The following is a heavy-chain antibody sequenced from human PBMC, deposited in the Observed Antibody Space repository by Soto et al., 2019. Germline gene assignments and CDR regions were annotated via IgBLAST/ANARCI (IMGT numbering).Heavy chain of an antibody. D-gene: IGHD4-17*01. CDR1: GFTFSSYA. CDR2: ISGSGGIT. Sequence: EVQLLESGGGLVQPGESLRLSCAASGFTFSSYAMSWVRQAPGKGLEWVSSISGSGGITYYADSVTGRFTISRDTYMNTLILQMNRLRAEDTAVYYCARVWERTVTTRKYFYGMDVWGQGTTVTVSS. J-gene: IGHJ6*02. V-gene: IGHV3-23*01. CDR3: ARVWERTVTTRKYFYGMDV.